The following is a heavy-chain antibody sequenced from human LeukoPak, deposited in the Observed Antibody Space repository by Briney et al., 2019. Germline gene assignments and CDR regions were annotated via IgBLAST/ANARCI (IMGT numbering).Heavy chain of an antibody. J-gene: IGHJ4*02. Sequence: SETLSLTCTVSGGSISGSSYYWGWIRQPPGKGLEWIGSIYYSGSTYYNPSLKSRVTISVDTSKNQFSLKLSSVTAADTAVYYCARHSSDYDFGSDDYWGQGTLVTVSS. CDR2: IYYSGST. CDR1: GGSISGSSYY. D-gene: IGHD3-3*01. V-gene: IGHV4-39*01. CDR3: ARHSSDYDFGSDDY.